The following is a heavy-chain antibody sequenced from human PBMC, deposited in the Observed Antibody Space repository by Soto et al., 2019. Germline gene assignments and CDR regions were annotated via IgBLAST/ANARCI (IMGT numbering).Heavy chain of an antibody. CDR1: GGSITSYY. Sequence: LSLTCTVSGGSITSYYWSWIRRPPGKGLEWIAYIYDTGISGYTPSTSYNPSLKSRVTMSVDTFKSQFSLKLTSVTAADTAVYYCARGEDAFFYYGLDVWGQGITVTVSS. V-gene: IGHV4-59*01. J-gene: IGHJ6*02. CDR3: ARGEDAFFYYGLDV. CDR2: IYDTGISGYTPST.